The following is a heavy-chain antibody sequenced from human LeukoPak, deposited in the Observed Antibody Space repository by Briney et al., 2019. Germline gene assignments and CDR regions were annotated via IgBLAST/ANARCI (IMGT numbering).Heavy chain of an antibody. J-gene: IGHJ4*02. V-gene: IGHV1-69*13. Sequence: SVKVSCKASGYTFTSYYMHWVRQAPGQGLEWMGGIIPIFGTANYAQKFQGRVTITADESTSTAYMELSSLRSEDTAVYYCARGGGLLWFGELPYFDYWGQGTLVTVSS. CDR2: IIPIFGTA. CDR3: ARGGGLLWFGELPYFDY. D-gene: IGHD3-10*01. CDR1: GYTFTSYY.